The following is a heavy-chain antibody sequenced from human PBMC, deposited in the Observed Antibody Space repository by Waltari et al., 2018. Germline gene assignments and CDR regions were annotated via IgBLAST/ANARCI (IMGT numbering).Heavy chain of an antibody. V-gene: IGHV4-59*08. CDR3: ARQAYCGGDCGSEAHWYFDL. Sequence: QVQLQESGPGLVKPSETLSLTCTVSGGSISSYYWSWIRQPPGKGLEWIGYIYYSGSTNYNPSLKSRVTISVDTSKNQFSLKLSSVTAADTAVYYCARQAYCGGDCGSEAHWYFDLWGRGTLVTVSS. D-gene: IGHD2-21*02. CDR2: IYYSGST. CDR1: GGSISSYY. J-gene: IGHJ2*01.